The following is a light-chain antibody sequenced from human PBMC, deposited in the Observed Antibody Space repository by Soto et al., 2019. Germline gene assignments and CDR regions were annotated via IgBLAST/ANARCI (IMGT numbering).Light chain of an antibody. CDR3: QQYNSYGT. CDR2: DAS. J-gene: IGKJ1*01. Sequence: DIQMTQSPSTLSASVGDRVTITCRASQSITSWLAWYQQKPGKAPKLLIYDASSLESGVPSRFSGSGSGTEFTLTISSLQPDDFANYYCQQYNSYGTFGQGTKVDI. CDR1: QSITSW. V-gene: IGKV1-5*01.